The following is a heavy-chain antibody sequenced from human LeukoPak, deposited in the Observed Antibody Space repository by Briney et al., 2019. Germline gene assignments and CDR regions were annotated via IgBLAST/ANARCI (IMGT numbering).Heavy chain of an antibody. J-gene: IGHJ6*02. CDR1: GFTFSSNE. CDR3: AKDQKWELLYYYYGMDV. Sequence: GGSLRLSCAASGFTFSSNEMKWVRQAPGKGLDWVSFIYSSGSSIYSADSVKGRFTISRDNSKNTLYLQMNSLRAEDTAVYYCAKDQKWELLYYYYGMDVWGQGTTVTVSS. D-gene: IGHD1-26*01. V-gene: IGHV3-23*03. CDR2: IYSSGSSI.